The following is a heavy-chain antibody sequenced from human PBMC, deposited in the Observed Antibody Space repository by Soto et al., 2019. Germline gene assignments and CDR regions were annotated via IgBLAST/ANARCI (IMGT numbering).Heavy chain of an antibody. J-gene: IGHJ6*02. D-gene: IGHD2-2*01. Sequence: PENLCLGCNGSGASIYADYWNWIRQSPGKGRGWIGDISDGGSTNYNPSLESRVTISLDTSKKQVSLKLSSVSAADPARDCCAGYCNSSSCPEDHYFALEVWGQGTTFT. CDR2: ISDGGST. CDR3: AGYCNSSSCPEDHYFALEV. CDR1: GASIYADY. V-gene: IGHV4-59*01.